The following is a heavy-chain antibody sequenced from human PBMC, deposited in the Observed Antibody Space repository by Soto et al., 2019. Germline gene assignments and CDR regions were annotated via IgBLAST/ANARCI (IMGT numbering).Heavy chain of an antibody. Sequence: QLQLQESGPGLVKPSETLSLTCTVSGGSISSSSYYWGWIRQPPGKGLEWIGSIYYSGSTYYNPSLESRVAIPVAPAKPRFSLQLISVTAAATAVYYCARPIRSSGWPDYWGQGTLVTVSS. CDR1: GGSISSSSYY. J-gene: IGHJ4*02. V-gene: IGHV4-39*01. CDR3: ARPIRSSGWPDY. D-gene: IGHD6-19*01. CDR2: IYYSGST.